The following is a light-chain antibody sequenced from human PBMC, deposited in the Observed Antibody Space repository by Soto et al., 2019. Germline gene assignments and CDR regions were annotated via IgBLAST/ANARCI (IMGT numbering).Light chain of an antibody. V-gene: IGLV4-69*01. CDR2: VNRDGSH. CDR1: SGHSTYA. CDR3: QTWGTGISV. J-gene: IGLJ7*01. Sequence: QPVLTQSPTASASLGASVKLTCTLSSGHSTYAIAWHQQQPEKGPRYLMKVNRDGSHSKGDGIPDRFSGSSPGAERYLTISSLQSEDEADYYCQTWGTGISVFGGGTQLTVL.